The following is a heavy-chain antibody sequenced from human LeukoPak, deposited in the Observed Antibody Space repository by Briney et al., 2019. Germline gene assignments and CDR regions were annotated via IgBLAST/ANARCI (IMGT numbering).Heavy chain of an antibody. D-gene: IGHD6-13*01. CDR2: IIPILGIA. J-gene: IGHJ4*02. CDR1: GGTFSSYA. CDR3: ATGGTSSLIDY. Sequence: SVKLSCNASGGTFSSYANSWVRQATGQGLEWMGRIIPILGIANYAQKFQGRVTITADKSTSTAYMELSSLRSEDTAVYYCATGGTSSLIDYWGQGTLVTVSS. V-gene: IGHV1-69*04.